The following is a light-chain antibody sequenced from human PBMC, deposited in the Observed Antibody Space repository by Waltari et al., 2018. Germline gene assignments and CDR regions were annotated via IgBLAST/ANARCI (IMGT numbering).Light chain of an antibody. J-gene: IGKJ1*01. CDR2: AAS. CDR1: QSVSTY. Sequence: AIRMTQSPSSLSASTGDRVTITCRANQSVSTYLAWYQQKPGKAPKLLIYAASPLQRGVPSRFSGSGSGTDFTLTISCLQSEDFATYYYQQYYDYLRTFGPGTKVEIK. CDR3: QQYYDYLRT. V-gene: IGKV1-8*01.